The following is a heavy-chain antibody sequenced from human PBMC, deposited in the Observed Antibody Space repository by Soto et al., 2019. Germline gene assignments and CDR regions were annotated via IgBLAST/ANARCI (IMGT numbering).Heavy chain of an antibody. V-gene: IGHV4-4*07. CDR3: ARDDYGRNPHALDI. D-gene: IGHD4-17*01. J-gene: IGHJ5*01. Sequence: LSLTCTVSGDFISYYSWAWIRQSAGKGLEWIGRVYSTGTIFYNPSLKSRATMSVDTSKNQFSLKLTTVNAAHTAVYSCARDDYGRNPHALDIWGQGTLVTVSS. CDR1: GDFISYYS. CDR2: VYSTGTI.